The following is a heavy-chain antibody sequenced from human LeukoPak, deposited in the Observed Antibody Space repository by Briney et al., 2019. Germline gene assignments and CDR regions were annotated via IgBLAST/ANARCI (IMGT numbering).Heavy chain of an antibody. J-gene: IGHJ4*02. Sequence: GGSLRLSCAASGVTVNYNFMSWARQAPGKGLEWVSVIYSDSNADYADSVKGRFTISRDDAQNTLYLQMNSLRAGDTAVYYCARAPRPFDNSDYYFDYWGQGSLVTVSS. D-gene: IGHD3-22*01. CDR3: ARAPRPFDNSDYYFDY. CDR1: GVTVNYNF. CDR2: IYSDSNA. V-gene: IGHV3-53*01.